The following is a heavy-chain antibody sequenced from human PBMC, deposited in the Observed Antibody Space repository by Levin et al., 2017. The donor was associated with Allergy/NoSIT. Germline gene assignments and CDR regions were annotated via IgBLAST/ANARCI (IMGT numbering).Heavy chain of an antibody. CDR3: ARARYCSGGSCYALNYYYYYDYMDV. CDR2: INHSGST. D-gene: IGHD2-15*01. J-gene: IGHJ6*03. V-gene: IGHV4-34*01. CDR1: GGSFSGYY. Sequence: SETLSLTCAVYGGSFSGYYWSWIRQPPGKGLEWIGEINHSGSTNYNPSLKSRVTISVDTSKNQFSLKLSSVTAADTAVYYCARARYCSGGSCYALNYYYYYDYMDVWGKGTTVTVSS.